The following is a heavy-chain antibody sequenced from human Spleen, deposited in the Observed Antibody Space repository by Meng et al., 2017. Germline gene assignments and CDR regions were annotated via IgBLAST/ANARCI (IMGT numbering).Heavy chain of an antibody. J-gene: IGHJ3*02. D-gene: IGHD3-22*01. CDR1: GFTFSSYA. Sequence: GGSLRLSCAASGFTFSSYAMHWVRQAPGKGLEWVAVISYDGSNKYYADSVKGRFTISRDNSKNTLYLQMKSLRAEDTAVYYCAKDSGAIIPMIVVGAAFDIWGQGTMVTVSS. CDR3: AKDSGAIIPMIVVGAAFDI. CDR2: ISYDGSNK. V-gene: IGHV3-30*01.